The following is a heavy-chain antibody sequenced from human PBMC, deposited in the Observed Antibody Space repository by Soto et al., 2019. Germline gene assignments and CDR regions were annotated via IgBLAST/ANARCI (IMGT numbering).Heavy chain of an antibody. V-gene: IGHV1-69*12. J-gene: IGHJ4*02. CDR3: TRGLGGSYFPFDF. CDR1: GGTFSDSA. CDR2: IVPMFSTA. D-gene: IGHD1-26*01. Sequence: QVHLVQSGAEVKKPGSSVKVSCKTSGGTFSDSAINWLRQTPGQGLEWMGGIVPMFSTANYEQNLQGRDSITADETTSTVFMELSSLTFEDTAVYYCTRGLGGSYFPFDFWGQGTLLTVSS.